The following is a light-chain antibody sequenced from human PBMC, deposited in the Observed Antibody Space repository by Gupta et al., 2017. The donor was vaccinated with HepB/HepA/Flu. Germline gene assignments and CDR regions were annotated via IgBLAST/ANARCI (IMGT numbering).Light chain of an antibody. Sequence: DSQVTQSPSTVSASVGDRVTITRRASQSISSWLAWYQQKPGKDPKLLIYKASSLESGVPSRFSGSGSGTEFSLTISSLQPDDFATNYCQQYNSYPTWTFGQGTKVEIK. CDR2: KAS. CDR1: QSISSW. V-gene: IGKV1-5*03. CDR3: QQYNSYPTWT. J-gene: IGKJ1*01.